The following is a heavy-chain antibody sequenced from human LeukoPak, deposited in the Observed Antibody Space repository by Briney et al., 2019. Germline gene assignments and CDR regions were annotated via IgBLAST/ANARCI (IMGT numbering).Heavy chain of an antibody. CDR2: INHSGST. CDR1: GGSFSGYY. Sequence: SETLSLTCAVYGGSFSGYYWSWIRQPPGKGLAWIGEINHSGSTNYNPSLKSRVTISVDTSKNQFSLKLRSVTAADTAVYYCAKEGGNGGNSPFDYWGQGTLVTVSS. J-gene: IGHJ4*02. V-gene: IGHV4-34*01. D-gene: IGHD4-23*01. CDR3: AKEGGNGGNSPFDY.